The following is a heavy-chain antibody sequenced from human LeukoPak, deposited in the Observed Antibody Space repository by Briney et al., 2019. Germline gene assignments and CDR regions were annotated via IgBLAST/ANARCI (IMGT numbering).Heavy chain of an antibody. CDR3: ARDLVTVTKGFDI. CDR1: GGSISTYY. D-gene: IGHD4-17*01. CDR2: IYYSGST. J-gene: IGHJ3*02. V-gene: IGHV4-59*01. Sequence: SETLSLTCTVSGGSISTYYWIWIRQPPGKGLEWIGYIYYSGSTNYNPSLKSRVTISADTSKNQYSLKLSSVTAADTAVYYCARDLVTVTKGFDIWGQGTMVSVSS.